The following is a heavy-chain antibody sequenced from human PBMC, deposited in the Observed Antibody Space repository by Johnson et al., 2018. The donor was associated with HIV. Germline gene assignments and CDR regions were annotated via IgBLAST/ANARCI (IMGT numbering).Heavy chain of an antibody. J-gene: IGHJ3*02. CDR2: IYSGGST. Sequence: VQLVESGGGLIQPGGSLRLSCAASGFTVSSNYMSWVRQAPGKGLEWVSVIYSGGSTYYADSVKGRFTISRDNSKNTLYLQMNSLRAEDTAVYYCVKDIWASYDAFDIWGQGTMVTVSS. D-gene: IGHD3-16*01. CDR1: GFTVSSNY. V-gene: IGHV3-53*01. CDR3: VKDIWASYDAFDI.